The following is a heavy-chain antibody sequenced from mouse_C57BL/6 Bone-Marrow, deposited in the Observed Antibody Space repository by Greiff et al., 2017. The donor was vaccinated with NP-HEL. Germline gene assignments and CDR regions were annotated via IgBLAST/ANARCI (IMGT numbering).Heavy chain of an antibody. D-gene: IGHD4-1*01. CDR3: ARPLTGTGFAY. J-gene: IGHJ3*01. CDR1: GYTFTSYG. V-gene: IGHV1-81*01. CDR2: IYPRSGNT. Sequence: VKLMESGAELARPGASVKLSCKASGYTFTSYGISWVKQRTGQGLEWIGEIYPRSGNTYYNEKFKGKATLTADKSSSTAYMELRSLTSEDSAVYFCARPLTGTGFAYWGQGTLVTVSA.